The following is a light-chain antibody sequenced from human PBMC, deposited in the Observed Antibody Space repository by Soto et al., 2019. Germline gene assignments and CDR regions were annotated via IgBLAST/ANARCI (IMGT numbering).Light chain of an antibody. CDR3: VLYMRSGISV. CDR1: SDSVSASHF. J-gene: IGLJ2*01. Sequence: QAVVTQEPSFSVSPGGTVTLTCGLSSDSVSASHFPCWYQQTPGPAPRTLIYNTNTRSSGVPDRFSGSILGNRAALTIAGAQADDESDYYCVLYMRSGISVFGGGTKLTVL. CDR2: NTN. V-gene: IGLV8-61*01.